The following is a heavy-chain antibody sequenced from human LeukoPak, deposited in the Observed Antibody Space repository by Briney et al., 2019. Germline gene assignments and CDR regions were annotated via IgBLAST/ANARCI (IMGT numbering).Heavy chain of an antibody. CDR3: ARDKTVQH. V-gene: IGHV3-21*01. J-gene: IGHJ1*01. Sequence: GGSLRLSCAASGFTFSNYAMYWVRQAPGKGLEWVSSISSSSSYIYYADSVKGRFTISRDNAKNSLYLQMNSLRAEDTAVYYCARDKTVQHWGQGTLVTVSS. CDR2: ISSSSSYI. CDR1: GFTFSNYA.